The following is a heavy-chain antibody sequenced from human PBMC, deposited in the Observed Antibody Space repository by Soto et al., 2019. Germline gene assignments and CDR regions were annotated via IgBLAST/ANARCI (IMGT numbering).Heavy chain of an antibody. CDR2: IYYSGNT. CDR3: GRGEVDRYNWNYGIDY. J-gene: IGHJ4*02. CDR1: GGSIVSYY. V-gene: IGHV4-59*01. D-gene: IGHD1-7*01. Sequence: SETLSLTCTVSGGSIVSYYCSFIRHPPLKGLEWIVYIYYSGNTNYNPSLKSRVTISVDTSKNQFSLKLSSVTAADTAVYYCGRGEVDRYNWNYGIDYWGQGTLVTVSS.